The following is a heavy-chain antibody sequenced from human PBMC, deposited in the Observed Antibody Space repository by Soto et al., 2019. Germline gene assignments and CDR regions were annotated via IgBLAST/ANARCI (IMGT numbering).Heavy chain of an antibody. V-gene: IGHV1-69*13. CDR1: GGTFSGYA. CDR3: ARDFDYYDSSGYYPLDY. D-gene: IGHD3-22*01. CDR2: IIPIFGTA. Sequence: GASVKVSCKASGGTFSGYAISWVRQAPGQGLEWMGGIIPIFGTANYAQKFQGRVTITADESTSTAYMELSSLRSEDTAVYYCARDFDYYDSSGYYPLDYWGQGTLVTVSS. J-gene: IGHJ4*02.